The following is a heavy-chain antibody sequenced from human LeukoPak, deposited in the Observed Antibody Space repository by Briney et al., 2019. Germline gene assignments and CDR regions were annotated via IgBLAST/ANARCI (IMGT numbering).Heavy chain of an antibody. CDR2: IIPIFGTA. J-gene: IGHJ5*02. CDR1: GGTFSSYA. D-gene: IGHD3-22*01. CDR3: ARARSPSSGYLLRDHNWFDP. V-gene: IGHV1-69*13. Sequence: ASVKVSCKASGGTFSSYAISWVRQAPGQGLEWMGGIIPIFGTANYAQKFQGRVTITADESTSTAYMELSSLRSEDTAVYYCARARSPSSGYLLRDHNWFDPWGQGTLVTVSS.